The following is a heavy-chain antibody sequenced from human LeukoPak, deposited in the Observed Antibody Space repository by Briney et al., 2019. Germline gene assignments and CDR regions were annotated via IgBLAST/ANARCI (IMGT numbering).Heavy chain of an antibody. V-gene: IGHV1-24*01. CDR2: FDPEDGET. Sequence: GASVKVSCKVSGYTLTELSMHWVRQAPGKGLEWMGGFDPEDGETIYAQKFQGRVTMTEDTSTDTAYMELSSLRSEDTAVYYCAKRTRSGWYFDYWGQGTLVTVSS. J-gene: IGHJ4*02. CDR3: AKRTRSGWYFDY. CDR1: GYTLTELS. D-gene: IGHD6-19*01.